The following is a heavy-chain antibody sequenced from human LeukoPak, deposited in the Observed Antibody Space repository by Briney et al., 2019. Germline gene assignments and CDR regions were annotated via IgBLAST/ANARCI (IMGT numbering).Heavy chain of an antibody. Sequence: GGSLRLSCAASGFTFSSYAMHWVRQAPGKGLEWVAVISYDGSNKYYADSVKGRFTISRDNSKNTLYLQMNSLRAEDTAVYYCARESSGYDACFDYWGQGTLVTVSS. J-gene: IGHJ4*02. CDR2: ISYDGSNK. V-gene: IGHV3-30*04. CDR1: GFTFSSYA. CDR3: ARESSGYDACFDY. D-gene: IGHD5-12*01.